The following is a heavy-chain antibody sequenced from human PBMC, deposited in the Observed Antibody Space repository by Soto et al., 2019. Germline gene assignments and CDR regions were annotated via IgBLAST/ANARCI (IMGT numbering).Heavy chain of an antibody. D-gene: IGHD1-1*01. CDR1: CGSISSGDYY. J-gene: IGHJ6*02. Sequence: PSETLSLTCTVSCGSISSGDYYWSWIRQPPGKGLEWIGYIYYSGSTYYNPSLKSRVTISVDTSKNQFSLKLSSVTAADTAVYYCARRREQLTRDYYYYYGMDVWGQGTTVTVSS. CDR2: IYYSGST. CDR3: ARRREQLTRDYYYYYGMDV. V-gene: IGHV4-30-4*01.